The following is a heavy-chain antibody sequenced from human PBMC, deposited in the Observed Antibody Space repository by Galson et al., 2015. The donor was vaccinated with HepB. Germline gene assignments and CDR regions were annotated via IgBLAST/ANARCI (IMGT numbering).Heavy chain of an antibody. CDR1: GFSLTTTGMC. CDR2: IDWDDEK. Sequence: PALVKPPQTLTLTCSFSGFSLTTTGMCVNWIRQSPRKALEWLALIDWDDEKHYSTSLKTRLTISKDTSKNQVVLTMTNMDPVDTGTYYCARMVMTSVTTAGALDCWGQGAMVTVSS. D-gene: IGHD4-17*01. V-gene: IGHV2-70*13. J-gene: IGHJ3*01. CDR3: ARMVMTSVTTAGALDC.